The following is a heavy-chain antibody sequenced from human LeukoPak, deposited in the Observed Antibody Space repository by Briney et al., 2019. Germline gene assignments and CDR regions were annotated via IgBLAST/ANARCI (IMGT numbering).Heavy chain of an antibody. Sequence: PGGSLRLSCAASGFTFNSYGMHWVRQAPGKGLEWVAFIHYDGSNKYYADSVKGRFTISRDNAKNSLYLQMNSLRAEDTAVYYCARDKGGFGELRGNYYGMDVWGQGTTVTVSS. CDR2: IHYDGSNK. J-gene: IGHJ6*02. CDR1: GFTFNSYG. CDR3: ARDKGGFGELRGNYYGMDV. V-gene: IGHV3-30*02. D-gene: IGHD3-10*01.